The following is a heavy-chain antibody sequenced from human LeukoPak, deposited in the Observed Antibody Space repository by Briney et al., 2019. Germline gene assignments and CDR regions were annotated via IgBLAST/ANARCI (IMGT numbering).Heavy chain of an antibody. V-gene: IGHV4-59*01. CDR3: ARSPDYSSSWYLWGDV. J-gene: IGHJ6*04. D-gene: IGHD6-13*01. CDR2: IYYSGNT. Sequence: PSETLSLTCTVSGGSIGRYFWSWIRQPPGKGLEWIGYIYYSGNTNYNPSLKSRVTISVDTSKNQFSLKLSSVTAADTAVYYCARSPDYSSSWYLWGDVWGEGTTVIVSS. CDR1: GGSIGRYF.